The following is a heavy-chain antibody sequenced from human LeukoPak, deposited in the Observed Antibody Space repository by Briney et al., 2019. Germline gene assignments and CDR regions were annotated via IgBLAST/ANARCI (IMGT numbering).Heavy chain of an antibody. V-gene: IGHV4-39*01. CDR3: ARHGRRMVRGNYYFDY. CDR1: GDSISSSSYY. CDR2: IYYSGST. Sequence: SETLSLTCTVSGDSISSSSYYWDWIRQPPGQGLEWIGSIYYSGSTYYNPSLKSRVTISVDTSKNQFSLKLTSVTAADTAVYYCARHGRRMVRGNYYFDYWGQGTLVTVSS. D-gene: IGHD3-10*01. J-gene: IGHJ4*02.